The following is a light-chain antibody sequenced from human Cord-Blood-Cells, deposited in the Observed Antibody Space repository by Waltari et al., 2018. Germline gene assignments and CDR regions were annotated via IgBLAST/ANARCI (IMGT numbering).Light chain of an antibody. CDR1: TSAVGGYNY. V-gene: IGLV2-14*01. Sequence: QSALTQPASVSGSPGQSITISCTGTTSAVGGYNYVSWYQQHPGKAPKLMIYNVSNRPSRVSNHFPCSKSANTDFLTISGLQSEDEADYYCSSYTSSSTVVFGGWTKLTVL. CDR3: SSYTSSSTVV. J-gene: IGLJ2*01. CDR2: NVS.